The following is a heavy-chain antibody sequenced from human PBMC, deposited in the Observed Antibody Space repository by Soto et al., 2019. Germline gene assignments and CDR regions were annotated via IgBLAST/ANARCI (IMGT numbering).Heavy chain of an antibody. CDR1: GFTFSSYA. CDR3: AKNPGYYYDSTGYHFDY. J-gene: IGHJ4*02. D-gene: IGHD3-22*01. CDR2: ISGSGGST. Sequence: GGSLRLSCAASGFTFSSYAMSWVRQAPGKGLEWVSAISGSGGSTYYADSVKGRFTISRDNSKNTLYLQMNSLRAEDTAVYYCAKNPGYYYDSTGYHFDYWGQGTLVTVSS. V-gene: IGHV3-23*01.